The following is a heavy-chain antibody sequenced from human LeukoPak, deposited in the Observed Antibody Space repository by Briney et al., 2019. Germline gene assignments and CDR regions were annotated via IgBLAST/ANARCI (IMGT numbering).Heavy chain of an antibody. V-gene: IGHV3-13*01. D-gene: IGHD6-13*01. Sequence: GGSLRLSCVASDFSFSNYDMYWVRQAAGRGLEWVSALCTNGDTYYLGSVRGRFTISRENGKNSLYLQMNSLRVDDTAVYYCAREWKGIASHFPGRAVGGQGTTSPSP. CDR2: LCTNGDT. CDR1: DFSFSNYD. CDR3: AREWKGIASHFPGRAV. J-gene: IGHJ6*02.